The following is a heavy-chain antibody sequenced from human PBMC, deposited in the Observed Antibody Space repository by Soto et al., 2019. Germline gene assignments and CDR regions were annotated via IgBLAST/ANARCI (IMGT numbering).Heavy chain of an antibody. D-gene: IGHD6-13*01. CDR2: IIPILGIA. V-gene: IGHV1-69*04. CDR1: GGTFSSYT. Sequence: SVKVSCKASGGTFSSYTISWVRQAPGQGLEWMGRIIPILGIANYAQKFQGRVTITADKSTSTAYMELSSLRSEDTAVYYCARDQSSSSGHYYYYYGMDVWGQGTTVTVSS. CDR3: ARDQSSSSGHYYYYYGMDV. J-gene: IGHJ6*02.